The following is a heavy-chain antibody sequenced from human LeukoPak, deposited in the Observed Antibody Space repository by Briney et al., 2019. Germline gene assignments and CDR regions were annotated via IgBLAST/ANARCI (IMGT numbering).Heavy chain of an antibody. Sequence: PMASVKVSCKASGYSFSGYYMHWVRQAPGQGLEWMGWINPNSGDTNYAQKFQGRVTMTRDTSISTAYMELSRLTSDDTAVYYCAREYSSGWFYFDYWGQGTLVTVSS. J-gene: IGHJ4*02. CDR1: GYSFSGYY. D-gene: IGHD6-19*01. CDR3: AREYSSGWFYFDY. V-gene: IGHV1-2*02. CDR2: INPNSGDT.